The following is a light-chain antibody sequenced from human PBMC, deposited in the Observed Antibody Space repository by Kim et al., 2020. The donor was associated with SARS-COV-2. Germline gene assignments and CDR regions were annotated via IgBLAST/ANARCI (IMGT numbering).Light chain of an antibody. CDR2: AAS. J-gene: IGKJ4*01. Sequence: DIQMTQSPSSVSASVGDRVTITCRATEGISGWVAWYQQKPGKAPRLLIYAASKLQSGVPSRFSVTGYGTEFALTISSLEPDDFATYYCQQANSFPLTFGGGTKVDIK. CDR3: QQANSFPLT. V-gene: IGKV1-12*01. CDR1: EGISGW.